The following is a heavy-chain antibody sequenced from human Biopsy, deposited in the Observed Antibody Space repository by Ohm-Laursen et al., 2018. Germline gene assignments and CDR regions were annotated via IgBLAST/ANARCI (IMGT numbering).Heavy chain of an antibody. CDR1: GYTFTDYY. CDR2: INPYNGDT. V-gene: IGHV1-18*04. J-gene: IGHJ6*02. Sequence: SVKVSCKASGYTFTDYYVHWVRQAPGHGLEWMGWINPYNGDTNYAQKLQGRVTMTTDTSTSTAYMELRSLRSDDTAVYYCARDYQPTIITIHYYYYGMDVWGQGTTVTVSS. D-gene: IGHD2-2*01. CDR3: ARDYQPTIITIHYYYYGMDV.